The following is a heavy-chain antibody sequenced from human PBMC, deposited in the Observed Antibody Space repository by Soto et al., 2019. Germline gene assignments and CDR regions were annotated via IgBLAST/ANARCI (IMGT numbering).Heavy chain of an antibody. CDR3: ARRSEGTDIVATIPYLGMDV. V-gene: IGHV1-69*13. CDR1: GGTFSSYA. CDR2: IIPIFGTA. D-gene: IGHD5-12*01. Sequence: GASVQVSCKASGGTFSSYAISWVRQAPGQGLEWMGGIIPIFGTANYAQKFQGRVTITADESTSTAYMELSSLRSEGTAVYYCARRSEGTDIVATIPYLGMDVWGQGTTVTVPS. J-gene: IGHJ6*02.